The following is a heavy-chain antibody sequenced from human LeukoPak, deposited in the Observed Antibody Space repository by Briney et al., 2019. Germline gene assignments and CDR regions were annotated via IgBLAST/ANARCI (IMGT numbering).Heavy chain of an antibody. D-gene: IGHD5-24*01. J-gene: IGHJ4*02. CDR3: ARDYKGWFDY. Sequence: PGGSPRLSCVASGFAFRNHWVTWVRQAPGKGLEWVANINEYGREIHYVDSVKGRFTISRDNAKNSLYLQMNSLRVEDTAVYYCARDYKGWFDYWGQGTLVTVSS. CDR2: INEYGREI. CDR1: GFAFRNHW. V-gene: IGHV3-7*01.